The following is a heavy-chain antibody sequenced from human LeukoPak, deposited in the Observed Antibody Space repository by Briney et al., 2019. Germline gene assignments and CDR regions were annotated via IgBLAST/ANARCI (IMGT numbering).Heavy chain of an antibody. CDR2: ISGSGGST. D-gene: IGHD1-26*01. CDR3: AKRRVGATRGGEVDY. V-gene: IGHV3-23*01. CDR1: GFTVSNNY. J-gene: IGHJ4*02. Sequence: GGSLRLSCAASGFTVSNNYMSWVRQAPGKGLEWVSAISGSGGSTYYADSVKGRFTISRDNSKNTLYLQMNSLRAEDTAVYYCAKRRVGATRGGEVDYWGQGTLVTVCS.